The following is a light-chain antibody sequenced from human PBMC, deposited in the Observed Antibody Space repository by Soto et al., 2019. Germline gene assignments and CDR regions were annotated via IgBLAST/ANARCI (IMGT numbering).Light chain of an antibody. CDR1: QSVGTN. CDR3: QQYSNVPYT. CDR2: DAS. Sequence: EIVMTQSPATLSVSPGERATLSCRASQSVGTNLAWYQQKPGQAPRLLIYDASTRATGIPARFSGSWSGTEFTLTISRVQSEDFAVYFCQQYSNVPYTFGQGTKLDLK. J-gene: IGKJ2*01. V-gene: IGKV3-15*01.